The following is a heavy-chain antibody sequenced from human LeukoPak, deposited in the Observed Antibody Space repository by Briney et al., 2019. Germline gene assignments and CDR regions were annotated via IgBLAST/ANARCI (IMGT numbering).Heavy chain of an antibody. CDR3: ARDIGYYDFWSGYYDY. J-gene: IGHJ4*02. CDR1: GGTISNYY. D-gene: IGHD3-3*01. V-gene: IGHV4-59*12. Sequence: SETLSLTCTVSGGTISNYYWSWIRQPPGKGLEWIGYISYSGSTNYNASLKSRVSTSVDTSKNQFSLKLSSVTAADTAVYYCARDIGYYDFWSGYYDYWGQGTLVTVSS. CDR2: ISYSGST.